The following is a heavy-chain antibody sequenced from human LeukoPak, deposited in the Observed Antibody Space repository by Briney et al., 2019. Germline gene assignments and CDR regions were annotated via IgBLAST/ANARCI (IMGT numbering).Heavy chain of an antibody. J-gene: IGHJ4*02. Sequence: PGGSLRLSCAASGFTFTNYGLHWVRQAPGKGLEWVADISTDGNNKYYSDSVRGRFTISRDNSKKTLYLQMNSLRPEDTAIYYCARDVSSYIMGTTGPGDYWGQGTLVTVSS. CDR1: GFTFTNYG. CDR2: ISTDGNNK. D-gene: IGHD1-26*01. CDR3: ARDVSSYIMGTTGPGDY. V-gene: IGHV3-30*03.